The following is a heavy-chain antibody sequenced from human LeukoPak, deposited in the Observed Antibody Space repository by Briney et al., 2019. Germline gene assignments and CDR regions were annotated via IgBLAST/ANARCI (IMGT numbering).Heavy chain of an antibody. CDR2: ISGSGGST. CDR3: AKDIVVVPAPVGYFDL. J-gene: IGHJ2*01. Sequence: GGSLRLSCAASGVTFSSYAMSWVRQAPGKGLEWVSGISGSGGSTYYADSVKGRFTISRDNSKNTEYLQMNSLRAEDTAVYYCAKDIVVVPAPVGYFDLWGRGTLVTVSS. D-gene: IGHD2-2*01. CDR1: GVTFSSYA. V-gene: IGHV3-23*01.